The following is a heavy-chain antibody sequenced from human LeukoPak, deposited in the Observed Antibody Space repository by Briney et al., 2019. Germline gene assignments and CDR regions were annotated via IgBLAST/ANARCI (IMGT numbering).Heavy chain of an antibody. D-gene: IGHD3-10*01. V-gene: IGHV3-21*04. Sequence: GGSLRLSCAASGFTFSSYTMNWVRQAPGKGLEWVSSISTSSSYIYYADSVKGRFTISRDNSKNTLYLQMNSLRAEDTAVYYCAKDVTMVRGVITHPDGFDYWGQGTLVTVSS. CDR1: GFTFSSYT. J-gene: IGHJ4*02. CDR2: ISTSSSYI. CDR3: AKDVTMVRGVITHPDGFDY.